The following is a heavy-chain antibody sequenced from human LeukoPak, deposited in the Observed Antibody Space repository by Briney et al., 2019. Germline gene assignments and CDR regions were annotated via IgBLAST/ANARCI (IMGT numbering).Heavy chain of an antibody. D-gene: IGHD5-18*01. CDR1: GGSITRHY. Sequence: PSETLSLTCTVSGGSITRHYWSWIRQPPGKGLEWIAYVLDSVRTKDNPSLQSRLTLSADTSKNQFSLRLSSVTAADTAVYYCATLKRGSIYGYFDFWGQGIKVTVSS. CDR2: VLDSVRT. J-gene: IGHJ4*02. CDR3: ATLKRGSIYGYFDF. V-gene: IGHV4-59*11.